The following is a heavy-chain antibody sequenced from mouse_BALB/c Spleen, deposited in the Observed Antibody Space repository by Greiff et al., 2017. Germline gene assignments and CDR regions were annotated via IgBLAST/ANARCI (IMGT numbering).Heavy chain of an antibody. D-gene: IGHD2-1*01. Sequence: VQLQESGAELARPGASVKLSCKASGYTFTDYYINWVKQRTGQGLEWIGEIYPGSGNTYYNEKFKGKATLTADKSSSTAYMQLSSLTSEDSAVYFCASGNYAWFAYWGQGTLVTVSA. CDR1: GYTFTDYY. CDR3: ASGNYAWFAY. CDR2: IYPGSGNT. J-gene: IGHJ3*01. V-gene: IGHV1-77*01.